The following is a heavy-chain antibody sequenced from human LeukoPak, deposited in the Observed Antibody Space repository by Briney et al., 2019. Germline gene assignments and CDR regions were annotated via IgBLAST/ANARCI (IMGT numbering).Heavy chain of an antibody. D-gene: IGHD2-15*01. Sequence: PGGSLRLSCTASGFTFGDYAMSWFRQAPGKGLEWVSYISSSSNTIYYADSVKGRFTISRDNAKNSLYLQMNSLRAEDTAVYYCARGDCSGGSCYLSLTTIDYWGQGTLVTVSS. CDR2: ISSSSNTI. CDR1: GFTFGDYA. J-gene: IGHJ4*02. CDR3: ARGDCSGGSCYLSLTTIDY. V-gene: IGHV3-48*01.